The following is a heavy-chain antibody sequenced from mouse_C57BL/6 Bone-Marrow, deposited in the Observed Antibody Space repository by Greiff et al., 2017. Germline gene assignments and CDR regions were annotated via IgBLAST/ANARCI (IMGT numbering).Heavy chain of an antibody. V-gene: IGHV8-12*01. CDR2: IYWDDDK. D-gene: IGHD2-4*01. Sequence: QVTLKECGPGILQSSQTLSLTCSFSGFSLSTSGMGVSWIRQPSGKGLEWLAHIYWDDDKRYNPSLKSRLTISKDTSRNQVFLKITSVDTADTATYYCARRVDYAPFAYWGQGTLVTVSA. CDR1: GFSLSTSGMG. J-gene: IGHJ3*01. CDR3: ARRVDYAPFAY.